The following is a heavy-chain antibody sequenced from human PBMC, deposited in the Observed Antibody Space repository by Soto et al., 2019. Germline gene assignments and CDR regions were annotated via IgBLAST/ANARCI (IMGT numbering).Heavy chain of an antibody. J-gene: IGHJ4*02. V-gene: IGHV4-4*07. D-gene: IGHD5-12*01. CDR3: AREGSYSAYNFAHGIQLWSFDF. CDR1: GGSINTFY. Sequence: SETLSLTCTVSGGSINTFYWSWVRPPAGKGREWIGRIFSSGSTSFNTSHESRVAMSVDTSKNHFSLNLSSVTAADMAVYYCAREGSYSAYNFAHGIQLWSFDFWGQGALVTVSS. CDR2: IFSSGST.